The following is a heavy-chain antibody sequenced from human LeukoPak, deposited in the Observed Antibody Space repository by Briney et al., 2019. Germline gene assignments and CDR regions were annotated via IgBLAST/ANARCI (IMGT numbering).Heavy chain of an antibody. CDR2: ISWNSGSI. CDR3: AKDSSGGSRGYDP. J-gene: IGHJ5*02. V-gene: IGHV3-9*01. Sequence: PGRSLRLSCAASGFTFDDYAMHWVRQAPGKGLEWVSGISWNSGSIGYADSVKGRFTISRDNAKNSLYLQMNSLRAEDTALYYCAKDSSGGSRGYDPWGQGTLVTVSS. CDR1: GFTFDDYA. D-gene: IGHD2-15*01.